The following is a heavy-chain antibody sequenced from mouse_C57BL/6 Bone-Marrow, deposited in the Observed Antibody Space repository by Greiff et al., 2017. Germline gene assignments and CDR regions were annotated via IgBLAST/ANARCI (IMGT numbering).Heavy chain of an antibody. CDR1: GYTFTSYW. CDR2: IDPTGGAT. Sequence: VQLQQPGAELVKPGASVKLSCKASGYTFTSYWMHWVKQRPGRGLEWIGRIDPTGGATKYNEKFKSKATLTVDKPSSTAYMQLSSLTSEDSAVYYCARYYSDYAWFAYWGQGTLVTVSA. V-gene: IGHV1-72*01. CDR3: ARYYSDYAWFAY. D-gene: IGHD2-4*01. J-gene: IGHJ3*01.